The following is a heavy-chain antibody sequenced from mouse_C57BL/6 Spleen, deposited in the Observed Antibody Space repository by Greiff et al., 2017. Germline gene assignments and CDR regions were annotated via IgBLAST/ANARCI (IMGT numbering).Heavy chain of an antibody. V-gene: IGHV14-2*01. J-gene: IGHJ3*01. CDR3: ARSHYYGSSYSWFAY. CDR2: FDPEDGET. D-gene: IGHD1-1*01. CDR1: GFNIQDYY. Sequence: EVKVVESGAELVKPGASVKLSCTASGFNIQDYYMHWVKQRTEHGLAWIGRFDPEDGETKYAPKFQGKATITADTSSNTAYLQLSSLTSEDTAVYYCARSHYYGSSYSWFAYWGQGTLVTVSA.